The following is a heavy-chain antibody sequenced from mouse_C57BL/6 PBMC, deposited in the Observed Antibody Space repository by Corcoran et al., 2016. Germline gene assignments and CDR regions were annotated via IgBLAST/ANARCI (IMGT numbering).Heavy chain of an antibody. CDR3: ARDSYYGSSHWYFDV. Sequence: QVQLQQSGPELVKPGASVKISCKASGYTFTDYHINWVKQRPGQGLEWIGWIFPGSGSTYYNEKFKGKATLTVDKSSSTAYMLLSSLTSEDSAVYFCARDSYYGSSHWYFDVWGTGTTVTVSS. CDR1: GYTFTDYH. D-gene: IGHD1-1*01. CDR2: IFPGSGST. V-gene: IGHV1-75*01. J-gene: IGHJ1*03.